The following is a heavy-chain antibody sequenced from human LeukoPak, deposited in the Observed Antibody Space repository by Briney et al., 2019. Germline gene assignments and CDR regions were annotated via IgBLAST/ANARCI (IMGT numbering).Heavy chain of an antibody. CDR2: IYYSGST. D-gene: IGHD3-10*01. CDR3: ARDRGSHNWFDP. V-gene: IGHV4-39*07. J-gene: IGHJ5*02. CDR1: GGSISSSSYY. Sequence: KPSETLSLTCTVSGGSISSSSYYWGWIRQPPGKGLEWIGSIYYSGSTYYNPSLKSRVTISVDTSKNQFSLKLSSVTAADTAVYYCARDRGSHNWFDPWGQGTLVTVSS.